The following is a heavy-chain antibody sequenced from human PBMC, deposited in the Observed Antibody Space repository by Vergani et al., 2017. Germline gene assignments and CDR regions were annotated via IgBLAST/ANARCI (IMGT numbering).Heavy chain of an antibody. Sequence: QVQLVQSGAEVKKPGSSVKVSCKASGGTFNSYTISWVRQAPGQGLEWMGRIIAVFGTASYAQKFQGRITITADESTSTAYMELSSLRSEDTAVYYCAREYSGNYLAFDYWGQGTLVTVSS. CDR2: IIAVFGTA. D-gene: IGHD1-26*01. V-gene: IGHV1-69*13. J-gene: IGHJ4*02. CDR3: AREYSGNYLAFDY. CDR1: GGTFNSYT.